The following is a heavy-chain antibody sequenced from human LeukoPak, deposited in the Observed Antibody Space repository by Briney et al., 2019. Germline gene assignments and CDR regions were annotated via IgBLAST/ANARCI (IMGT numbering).Heavy chain of an antibody. CDR1: GFTFSSYG. V-gene: IGHV3-30*18. CDR2: ISYDGSNK. D-gene: IGHD3-3*01. Sequence: PGRSLRLSCAASGFTFSSYGMHWVRQAPGKELEWVAVISYDGSNKYYADSVKGRFTISRDNSKNTLYLQMNSLRAEDTAVYYCAKDYDHDYWGQGTLVAVSS. J-gene: IGHJ4*02. CDR3: AKDYDHDY.